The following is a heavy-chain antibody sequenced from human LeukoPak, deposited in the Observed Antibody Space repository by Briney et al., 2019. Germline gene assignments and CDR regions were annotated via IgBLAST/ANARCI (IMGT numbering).Heavy chain of an antibody. CDR3: ARGGSYYREPRLDY. J-gene: IGHJ4*02. V-gene: IGHV4-59*01. CDR1: GGSISSYY. D-gene: IGHD1-26*01. CDR2: IYYSGST. Sequence: SETLSLTCTVSGGSISSYYWSWIRQPPGKGLEWIGYIYYSGSTNYNPSLKSRVTISVDTSKNQFSLKLSSVTAADTAVYYCARGGSYYREPRLDYWGQGTLVTVSS.